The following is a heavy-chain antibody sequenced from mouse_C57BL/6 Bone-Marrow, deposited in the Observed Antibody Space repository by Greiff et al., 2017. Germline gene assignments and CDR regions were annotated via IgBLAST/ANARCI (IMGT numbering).Heavy chain of an antibody. J-gene: IGHJ2*01. D-gene: IGHD2-3*01. Sequence: EVQVVESGGGLVQPGGSLSLSCAASGFTFTDYYMSWVRQPPGKALEWLGFIRNKANGYTTEYSASVKGRFTISRDYSQSILYLQMNALRAEDSATYYCARYTPDGYYPYWGQGTTLTVSS. CDR1: GFTFTDYY. V-gene: IGHV7-3*01. CDR2: IRNKANGYTT. CDR3: ARYTPDGYYPY.